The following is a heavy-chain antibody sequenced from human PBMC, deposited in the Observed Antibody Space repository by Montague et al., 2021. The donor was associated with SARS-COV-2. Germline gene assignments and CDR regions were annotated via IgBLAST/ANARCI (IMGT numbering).Heavy chain of an antibody. CDR3: ARRERWNIVVVVGDRHAFDI. CDR1: GGSISRSSYY. J-gene: IGHJ3*02. Sequence: SETLSLTCTVSGGSISRSSYYWCWIRQPPGKVLELSGSIYYTGSLFYNPSLKSRVTISVDTSKNQFSLNLSSVTAADTAVYYFARRERWNIVVVVGDRHAFDIWGQGTMVTVSS. D-gene: IGHD2-15*01. V-gene: IGHV4-39*01. CDR2: IYYTGSL.